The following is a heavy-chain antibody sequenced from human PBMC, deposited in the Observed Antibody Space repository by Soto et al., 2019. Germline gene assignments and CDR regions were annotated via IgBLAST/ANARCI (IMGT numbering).Heavy chain of an antibody. CDR2: IWYDGSNK. J-gene: IGHJ3*02. V-gene: IGHV3-33*01. CDR3: ARSDSGGVGGFDI. D-gene: IGHD2-15*01. CDR1: GFTFNTYG. Sequence: QVQLVESGGGVVQPGRSLRLSCAASGFTFNTYGMHWVRQAPGKGLEWVAVIWYDGSNKYYAGSVKGRFTISRDNSKNTLYLQMNSLRAEDTAVYYCARSDSGGVGGFDIWGQGTLVTVSS.